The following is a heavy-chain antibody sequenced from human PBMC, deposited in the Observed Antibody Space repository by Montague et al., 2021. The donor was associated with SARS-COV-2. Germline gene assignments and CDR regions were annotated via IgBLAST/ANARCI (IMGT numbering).Heavy chain of an antibody. Sequence: TPSLTCTVSGGSISRGGYYYTWIRQYPGKGLEWIGNIHDTGRTNYKSSLRSRITMSVDTSKNQFSLKLTSVTAADTAVYYCARALEYGNASGYFDYWGQGTLVTVSS. CDR3: ARALEYGNASGYFDY. CDR2: IHDTGRT. CDR1: GGSISRGGYY. V-gene: IGHV4-31*03. J-gene: IGHJ4*02. D-gene: IGHD1-1*01.